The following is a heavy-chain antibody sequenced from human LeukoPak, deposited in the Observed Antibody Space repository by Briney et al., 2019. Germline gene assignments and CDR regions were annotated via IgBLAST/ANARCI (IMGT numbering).Heavy chain of an antibody. CDR1: GGSIGSSSYY. CDR3: ARHRTSTSWYYY. J-gene: IGHJ4*02. D-gene: IGHD2-2*01. CDR2: IYYIGST. V-gene: IGHV4-39*01. Sequence: SETLSLTCTVSGGSIGSSSYYWGWIRQPPGKGLEWIGNIYYIGSTYYNPSLKSRVTISVDTSKNQFSLKLSSVTAADTAVYYCARHRTSTSWYYYWGQGTLVTVSS.